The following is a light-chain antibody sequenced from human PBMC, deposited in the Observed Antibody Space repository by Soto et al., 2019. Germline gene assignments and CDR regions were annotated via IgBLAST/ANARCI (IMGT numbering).Light chain of an antibody. Sequence: DIQMTQSPSSLSASVGDRVTITCQASQDISNYLNWYQQKPGKAPKLLIYDASNLETGVPSRFSGSSSGTDFTFTISNLQPEDIATYYCQQYDNLPSLTFGQGTRLEIK. J-gene: IGKJ5*01. CDR3: QQYDNLPSLT. V-gene: IGKV1-33*01. CDR2: DAS. CDR1: QDISNY.